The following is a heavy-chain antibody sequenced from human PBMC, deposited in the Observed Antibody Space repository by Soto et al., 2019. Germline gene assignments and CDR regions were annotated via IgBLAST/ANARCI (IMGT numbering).Heavy chain of an antibody. CDR2: IYYSGST. J-gene: IGHJ4*02. CDR3: ASYIAAAGAVDY. CDR1: GGSISSSSYY. V-gene: IGHV4-39*01. D-gene: IGHD6-13*01. Sequence: SETLSLTCTVSGGSISSSSYYWGSIRQPPGKGLEWIGCIYYSGSTYYNPSLKSRVTISVDTSKNQFSLKLSSVTAADTAVYYRASYIAAAGAVDYWGQATLVTVSS.